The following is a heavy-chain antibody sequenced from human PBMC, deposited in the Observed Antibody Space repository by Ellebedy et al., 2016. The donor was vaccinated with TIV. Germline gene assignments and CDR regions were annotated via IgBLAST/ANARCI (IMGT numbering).Heavy chain of an antibody. CDR3: ARHCSSTSCEDY. J-gene: IGHJ4*02. Sequence: GGSLRLSXAASGFAFSNYAMSWIRQAPGKGLEWVSAISSAGATTSYAGSVKGRFTISRDNAKNSLYLQMNSLRAEDTAVYYCARHCSSTSCEDYWGQGTLVTVSS. CDR1: GFAFSNYA. D-gene: IGHD2-2*01. V-gene: IGHV3-23*01. CDR2: ISSAGATT.